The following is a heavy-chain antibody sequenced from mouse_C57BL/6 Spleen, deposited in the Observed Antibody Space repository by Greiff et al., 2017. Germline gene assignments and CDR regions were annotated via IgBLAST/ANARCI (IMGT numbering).Heavy chain of an antibody. V-gene: IGHV5-17*01. CDR1: GFTFSDYG. CDR3: ARPDGAAQAAWFAY. D-gene: IGHD3-2*02. J-gene: IGHJ3*01. Sequence: EVKLQESGGGLVKPGGSLKLSCAASGFTFSDYGMHWVRQAPEKGLEWVAYISSGSSTIYYADTVKGRFTISRDNAKNTLFLQMTSLRSEDTAMYYCARPDGAAQAAWFAYWGQGTLVTVSA. CDR2: ISSGSSTI.